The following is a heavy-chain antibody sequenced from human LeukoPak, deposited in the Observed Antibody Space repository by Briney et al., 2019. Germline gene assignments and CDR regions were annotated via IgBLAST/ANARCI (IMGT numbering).Heavy chain of an antibody. J-gene: IGHJ4*02. D-gene: IGHD3-10*01. Sequence: PSETLSLTCTVSGGSISSYYWTWIRQPPGKGLEWIGYIYYSGSTNYNPSLKSRATISVDTSKNQFSLKLSSVTAADTALYYCARERYDYGSGSFFDYWGQGTLVTVSS. CDR3: ARERYDYGSGSFFDY. CDR2: IYYSGST. V-gene: IGHV4-59*01. CDR1: GGSISSYY.